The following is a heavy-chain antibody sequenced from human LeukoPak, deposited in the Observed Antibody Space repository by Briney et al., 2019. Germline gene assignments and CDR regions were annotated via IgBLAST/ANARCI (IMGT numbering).Heavy chain of an antibody. Sequence: ASVKVSCKASGYTFTSNHIHWVRQAPGQGLEWMGMIYPRDGSTSYAQKFQGRVTVTRDTSTSTVHMELSGLRSEDTAVYYCARDLAAVPDYWGQGTLVTVSS. CDR2: IYPRDGST. V-gene: IGHV1-46*01. CDR3: ARDLAAVPDY. J-gene: IGHJ4*02. CDR1: GYTFTSNH. D-gene: IGHD6-13*01.